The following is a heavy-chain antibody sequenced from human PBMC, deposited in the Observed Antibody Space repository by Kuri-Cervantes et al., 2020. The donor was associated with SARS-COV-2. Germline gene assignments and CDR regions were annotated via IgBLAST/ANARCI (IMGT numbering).Heavy chain of an antibody. CDR2: VIPILGIA. Sequence: SVKVSCKASGGTFSSYAISWVRQAPGQGLEWMGRVIPILGIANYAQKFQGRVTITADKSTSTAYMELSSLRSEDTAVYYCARDNYYDSSGYWGRGYYYYGMDVWGQGTTVTVSS. J-gene: IGHJ6*02. D-gene: IGHD3-22*01. CDR1: GGTFSSYA. V-gene: IGHV1-69*04. CDR3: ARDNYYDSSGYWGRGYYYYGMDV.